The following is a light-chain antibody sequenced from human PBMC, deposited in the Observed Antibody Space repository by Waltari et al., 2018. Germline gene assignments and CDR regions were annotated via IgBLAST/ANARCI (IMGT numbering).Light chain of an antibody. J-gene: IGKJ1*01. CDR1: QTLIYTDGNTY. CDR3: MQGTHRPWT. Sequence: DVVMTQSPPSLPVTLGQPASMSCRSSQTLIYTDGNTYLSWFLQRPGQSPRRLIYKVSDRDPGVPDRFRGSGSGTDFTLRIKKVEAEDVGVYYCMQGTHRPWTFGQGTKMEIE. CDR2: KVS. V-gene: IGKV2-30*01.